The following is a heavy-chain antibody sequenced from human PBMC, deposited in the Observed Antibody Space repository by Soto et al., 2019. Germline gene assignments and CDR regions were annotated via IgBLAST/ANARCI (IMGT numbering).Heavy chain of an antibody. CDR2: ISSNGGST. CDR1: GFTFSTYA. J-gene: IGHJ4*02. CDR3: ARSNHDFWSGYPQGFFDY. V-gene: IGHV3-64*02. Sequence: GGSLRLSCAASGFTFSTYAMNWVRQAPGKGLEYVSAISSNGGSTFYADSVEGRFTISRDNSKNTLYLQVGRLRAEDMAVYYCARSNHDFWSGYPQGFFDYWGQGALVTVS. D-gene: IGHD3-3*01.